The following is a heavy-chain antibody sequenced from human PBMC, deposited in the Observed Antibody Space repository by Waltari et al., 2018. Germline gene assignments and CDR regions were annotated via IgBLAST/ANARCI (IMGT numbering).Heavy chain of an antibody. D-gene: IGHD6-6*01. CDR1: GGSISSSSYY. CDR2: IYYSGST. J-gene: IGHJ4*02. Sequence: QLQLQESGPGLVKPSETLSLTCTVSGGSISSSSYYWGWIRPPPGKGLEWIGSIYYSGSTYYNPSLKSRVTISVDTSKNQFSLKLSSVTAADTAVYYCATSSYSSSSRPFDYWGQGTLVTVSS. V-gene: IGHV4-39*01. CDR3: ATSSYSSSSRPFDY.